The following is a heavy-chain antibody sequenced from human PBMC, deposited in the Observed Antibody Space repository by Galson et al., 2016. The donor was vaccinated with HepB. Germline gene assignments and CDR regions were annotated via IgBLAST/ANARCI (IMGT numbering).Heavy chain of an antibody. V-gene: IGHV3-9*01. D-gene: IGHD2-21*02. CDR2: IRWNSGSI. Sequence: SLRLSCAASGFTYNDYAMHWVRQVPGKGLEWVAGIRWNSGSIGYADSVRGRFSISRDNAKNSLFLQMNSLRPEDTALYYCAKDLGDVTYYLDYWGQGTLVTVSS. CDR3: AKDLGDVTYYLDY. J-gene: IGHJ4*02. CDR1: GFTYNDYA.